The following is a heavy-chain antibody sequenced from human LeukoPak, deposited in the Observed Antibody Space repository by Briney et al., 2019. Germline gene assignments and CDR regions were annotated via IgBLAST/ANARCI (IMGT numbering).Heavy chain of an antibody. CDR2: INPNSGGT. J-gene: IGHJ4*02. CDR1: GYTFTGYY. V-gene: IGHV1-2*02. CDR3: ARHSVVAATFDY. D-gene: IGHD2-15*01. Sequence: ASVKVSCKASGYTFTGYYMHWVRQAPGQGLEWMGWINPNSGGTNYAQKFQGRVTMTRDTSISTAYMELSRLRSDDTAVYYCARHSVVAATFDYWGQGTLVTVSS.